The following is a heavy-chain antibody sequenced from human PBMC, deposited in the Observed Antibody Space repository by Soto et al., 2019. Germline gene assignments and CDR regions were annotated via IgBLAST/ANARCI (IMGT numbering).Heavy chain of an antibody. Sequence: LRLSCAVSGFICISYDMSWVRQAPGKGLEWVSTILVGGSTHYEDAVKGRFTISRDTSKNTVYLQMNSLTAGDTAVYYCAKATATSGGAFEIYGQGTMVTVSS. CDR1: GFICISYD. CDR2: ILVGGST. CDR3: AKATATSGGAFEI. D-gene: IGHD1-1*01. V-gene: IGHV3-23*01. J-gene: IGHJ3*02.